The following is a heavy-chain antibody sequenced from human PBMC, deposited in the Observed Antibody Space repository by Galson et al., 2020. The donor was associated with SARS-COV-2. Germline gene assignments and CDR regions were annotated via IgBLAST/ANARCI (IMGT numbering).Heavy chain of an antibody. D-gene: IGHD5-12*01. CDR3: ARDGQIGYDYRAVGY. J-gene: IGHJ4*02. CDR1: GYTISTYA. Sequence: ASVKVSCKASGYTISTYAISWVRRAPGQGLEWMGWISTYNGDTNYAPKFQGRVTMTTDTSANSVYMELRNLRSDDTATYYCARDGQIGYDYRAVGYWGQGTLVTGAS. CDR2: ISTYNGDT. V-gene: IGHV1-18*01.